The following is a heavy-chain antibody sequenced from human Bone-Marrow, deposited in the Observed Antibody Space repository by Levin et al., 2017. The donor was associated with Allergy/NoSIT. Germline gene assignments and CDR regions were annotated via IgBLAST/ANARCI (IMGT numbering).Heavy chain of an antibody. CDR1: EFNVRNNY. J-gene: IGHJ4*02. CDR3: VRRWQ. V-gene: IGHV3-66*04. CDR2: MYSGSST. Sequence: GESLKISCEVSEFNVRNNYMSWVRQAPGKGLEWVSFMYSGSSTHYAESVKGRFTISRDNTKNTLHLQMNSLRAEDTAVYYCVRRWQWGQGTLVTVSS. D-gene: IGHD2-15*01.